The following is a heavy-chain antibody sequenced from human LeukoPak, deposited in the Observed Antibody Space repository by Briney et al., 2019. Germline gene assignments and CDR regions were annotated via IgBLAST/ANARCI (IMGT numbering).Heavy chain of an antibody. CDR2: INHSGST. Sequence: SETLSLTCAVYGGSLSGYYWSWIRQPPGKGLEWIGEINHSGSTNYNPSLKSRVTISVDTSKNQFSLKLSSVTAADTAVYYCARGLSSGMDVWGKGTTVTVSS. CDR1: GGSLSGYY. V-gene: IGHV4-34*01. J-gene: IGHJ6*04. CDR3: ARGLSSGMDV.